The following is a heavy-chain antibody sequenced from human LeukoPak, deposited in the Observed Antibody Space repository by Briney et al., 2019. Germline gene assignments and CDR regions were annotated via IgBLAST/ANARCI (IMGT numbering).Heavy chain of an antibody. CDR2: IRYDGSNK. D-gene: IGHD4-17*01. CDR1: GFTFSSYG. V-gene: IGHV3-33*01. Sequence: GGSLRLSCAASGFTFSSYGMHWVRQAPGKGLEWVAVIRYDGSNKYYADSVKGRFTISRDNSKNTLYLQTNSLRAEDTAVYYCARDVHGDYAFDIWGQGTMVTVSS. CDR3: ARDVHGDYAFDI. J-gene: IGHJ3*02.